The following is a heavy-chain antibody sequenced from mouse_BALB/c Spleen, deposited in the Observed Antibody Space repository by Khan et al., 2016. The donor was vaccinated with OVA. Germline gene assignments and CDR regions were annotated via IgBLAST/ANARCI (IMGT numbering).Heavy chain of an antibody. Sequence: EVQLQESGPGLVTPSQSLSLSCTVTDYSITSDYAWNWIRQFPGNKLEWMCYISSSGTTSSNPSFKSRISITGDPSKNTFFLHLKSVTTEDTATYYWSRALYYSFGDAMDYWGRGTSVTVSS. J-gene: IGHJ4*01. D-gene: IGHD2-12*01. CDR2: ISSSGTT. CDR3: SRALYYSFGDAMDY. CDR1: DYSITSDYA. V-gene: IGHV3-2*02.